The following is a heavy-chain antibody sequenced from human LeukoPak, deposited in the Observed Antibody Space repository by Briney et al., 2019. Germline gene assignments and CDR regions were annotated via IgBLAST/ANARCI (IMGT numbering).Heavy chain of an antibody. V-gene: IGHV4-34*01. CDR3: ARDPCSRSSCPLRY. Sequence: PSETLSLTCAVSGGSLSGHYCNWIRQTPGKGLEWIGEINHSGTTNYNPSLKSRVAISVDTSKNQCSLRLTSVTAADTAVYYRARDPCSRSSCPLRYWGQGTQVTVSS. CDR2: INHSGTT. D-gene: IGHD6-13*01. CDR1: GGSLSGHY. J-gene: IGHJ4*02.